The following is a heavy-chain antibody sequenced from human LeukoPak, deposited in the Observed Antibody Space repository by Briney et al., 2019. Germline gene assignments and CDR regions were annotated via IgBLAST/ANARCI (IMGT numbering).Heavy chain of an antibody. CDR3: ARSRYYYDSSGFITPDAFDI. D-gene: IGHD3-22*01. CDR1: GGSISSGSYY. Sequence: PSQTLSLTCTVSGGSISSGSYYWSWIRQPAGKGLEWIGRIYTSGSTNYNPSLKSRVTISVDTSKNQFSLKLSSVTAADTAVYYCARSRYYYDSSGFITPDAFDIWGQGTMVTVSS. CDR2: IYTSGST. J-gene: IGHJ3*02. V-gene: IGHV4-61*02.